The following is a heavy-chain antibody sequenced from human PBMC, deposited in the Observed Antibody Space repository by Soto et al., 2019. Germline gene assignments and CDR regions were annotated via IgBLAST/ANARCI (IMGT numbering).Heavy chain of an antibody. CDR3: ATFLRFTAGYYYYSALNV. D-gene: IGHD6-19*01. V-gene: IGHV1-24*01. CDR2: FDPEYGET. J-gene: IGHJ6*02. Sequence: QVQLVQSGAEVKKSGASVQVSCTASGHTVTGLSMRWVRQAPGQGLEWMGGFDPEYGETIYAQRFQGRVTMTEDTSTDTASMELSSLRSEDTAVYYCATFLRFTAGYYYYSALNVWGQGTTVTVSS. CDR1: GHTVTGLS.